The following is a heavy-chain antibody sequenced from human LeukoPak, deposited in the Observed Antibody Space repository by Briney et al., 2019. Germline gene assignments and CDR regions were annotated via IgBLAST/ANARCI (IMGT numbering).Heavy chain of an antibody. V-gene: IGHV3-48*01. CDR3: AREPTYTNSWYTTCDY. CDR1: RFTFSNYN. J-gene: IGHJ4*02. Sequence: GGSLRLSCAASRFTFSNYNMHWVRQAPGKGLEWISYITGSSSTVYYADSVKGRFTISRDNAKSSLYLQMSSLRAEDTAVYYCAREPTYTNSWYTTCDYWGQGTLVTVSS. D-gene: IGHD6-19*01. CDR2: ITGSSSTV.